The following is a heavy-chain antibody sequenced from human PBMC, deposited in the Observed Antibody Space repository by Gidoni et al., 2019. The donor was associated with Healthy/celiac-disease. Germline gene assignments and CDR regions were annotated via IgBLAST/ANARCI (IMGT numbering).Heavy chain of an antibody. CDR3: ARYAAPGGKWFDP. CDR2: INHSGST. J-gene: IGHJ5*02. CDR1: GGSFSGYY. V-gene: IGHV4-34*01. Sequence: QVQLQQWGAGLLKPSETLSLTCAVYGGSFSGYYWSWIRQPPGKGLEWIGEINHSGSTNYNPSLKSRVTISVDTSKNQFSLKLSSVTAADTAVYYCARYAAPGGKWFDPWGQGTLVTVSS. D-gene: IGHD6-13*01.